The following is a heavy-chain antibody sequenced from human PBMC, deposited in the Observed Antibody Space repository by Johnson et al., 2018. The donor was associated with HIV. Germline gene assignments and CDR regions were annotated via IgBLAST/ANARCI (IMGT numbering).Heavy chain of an antibody. D-gene: IGHD1-1*01. CDR2: VWYDGSNR. CDR1: GFTFSSYG. J-gene: IGHJ3*02. CDR3: ARSATGTTAVAFDI. V-gene: IGHV3-33*01. Sequence: QVQLVESGGGVVQPGRSLRLSCAASGFTFSSYGMHWVRQAPGKGLEWVAGVWYDGSNRYYADSVKGRFTISRDNSKNTLYLQMNSLRAEDTVVYYCARSATGTTAVAFDIWGQGTMVTVSS.